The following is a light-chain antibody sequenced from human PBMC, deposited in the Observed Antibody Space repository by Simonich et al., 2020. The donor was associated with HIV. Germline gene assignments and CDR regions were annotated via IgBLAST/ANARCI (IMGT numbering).Light chain of an antibody. J-gene: IGLJ3*02. V-gene: IGLV6-57*03. Sequence: NFMLTQPHSVSESPGKTVTISFTRSSGSIASNYVQWYQQRPGSAPTTVIYEDNQRPSGVPDRFSGSIDSSSNSASLTISGLMTEDEADYYCQSYDSSDQKVFGGGTKLTVL. CDR2: EDN. CDR3: QSYDSSDQKV. CDR1: SGSIASNY.